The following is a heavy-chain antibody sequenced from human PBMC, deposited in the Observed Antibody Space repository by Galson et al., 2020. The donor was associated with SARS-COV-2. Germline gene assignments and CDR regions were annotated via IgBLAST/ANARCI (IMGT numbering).Heavy chain of an antibody. CDR1: GFTFSSYG. D-gene: IGHD3-10*02. CDR2: ISYDGSKI. V-gene: IGHV3-30*18. J-gene: IGHJ4*02. CDR3: AKPLGSGISDSWPFPY. Sequence: GESLKISCAASGFTFSSYGMHWVRQAAGKGLEWVAVISYDGSKIYYGDSVKGRFTISRDTSKNTLYLQMNSLRAEDTAVYYCAKPLGSGISDSWPFPYWGQGTVVTVSS.